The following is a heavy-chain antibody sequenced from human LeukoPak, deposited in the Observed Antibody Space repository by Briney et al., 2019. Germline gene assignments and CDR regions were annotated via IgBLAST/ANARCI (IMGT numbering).Heavy chain of an antibody. J-gene: IGHJ1*01. V-gene: IGHV3-23*01. D-gene: IGHD5-18*01. Sequence: GGSLRLSCAASGFTFRSYTMSWVRQAPGKGLEWVSVISGSGGNTYYADPVKGRFTISRDNSKNTLYLQMNSLRAEDTAVYYCAKGPPAAMVSGYFQHWGQGTLVTVSS. CDR1: GFTFRSYT. CDR3: AKGPPAAMVSGYFQH. CDR2: ISGSGGNT.